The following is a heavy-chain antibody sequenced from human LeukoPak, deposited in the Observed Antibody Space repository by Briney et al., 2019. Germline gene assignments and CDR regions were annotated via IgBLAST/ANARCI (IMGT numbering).Heavy chain of an antibody. J-gene: IGHJ5*02. Sequence: SETLSLTCTVSGGSITNYYWSWIRQPAGKGLEWIGRINSSGRILYNPSLKSRVTMSIDTPKNQFSLKLSSVIAADTAVYYCARDQVPAAQYTWFDPWGQGTLVTVSS. CDR3: ARDQVPAAQYTWFDP. CDR1: GGSITNYY. D-gene: IGHD2-2*01. V-gene: IGHV4-4*07. CDR2: INSSGRI.